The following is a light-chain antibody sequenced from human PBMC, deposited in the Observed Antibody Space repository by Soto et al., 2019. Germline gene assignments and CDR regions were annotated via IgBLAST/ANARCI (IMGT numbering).Light chain of an antibody. V-gene: IGKV3-11*01. CDR3: QQRGSWPIT. Sequence: EIVLTQSPGTLSLSPGERATLYCRASQSVSRYLAWYQQKPGQAPRLLIYYASNRATGIPARFSGSGSGTDFTLTISSLEPEDSAVYFCQQRGSWPITFGQGTRLQIK. J-gene: IGKJ5*01. CDR1: QSVSRY. CDR2: YAS.